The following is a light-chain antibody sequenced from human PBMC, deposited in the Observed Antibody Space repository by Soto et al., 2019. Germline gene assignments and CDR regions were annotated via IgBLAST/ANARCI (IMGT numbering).Light chain of an antibody. CDR2: DDS. CDR1: SSNIGNNY. CDR3: GTWDSSLSGIV. J-gene: IGLJ7*01. Sequence: QSVLTQPPSVSAAPGQKVTISCSGSSSNIGNNYVSWYQQLPGTAPKVLIYDDSKRPSGIPDRFSGSKSGTSATLGITGPQTGDEANYYCGTWDSSLSGIVFGGGTQLTVL. V-gene: IGLV1-51*01.